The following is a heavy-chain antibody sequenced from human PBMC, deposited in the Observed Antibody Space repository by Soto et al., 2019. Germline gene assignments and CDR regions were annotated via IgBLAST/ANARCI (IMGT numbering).Heavy chain of an antibody. CDR3: ATTEDYGDYWFDP. D-gene: IGHD4-17*01. Sequence: QVQLVQSGAEVKKPGPSVKVPCKASGGTFSSYTIGGVRQAPGQGLEWMGRIIPILGISNYAQKFRGRVRITADKSTSTAYMELSSLRSEDTAVYYCATTEDYGDYWFDPWGQGTLVTVSS. J-gene: IGHJ5*02. V-gene: IGHV1-69*02. CDR1: GGTFSSYT. CDR2: IIPILGIS.